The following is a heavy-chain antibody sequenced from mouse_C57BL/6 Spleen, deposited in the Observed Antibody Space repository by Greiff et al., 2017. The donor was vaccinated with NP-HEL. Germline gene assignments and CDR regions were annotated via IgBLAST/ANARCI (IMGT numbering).Heavy chain of an antibody. CDR1: GYTFTSYW. CDR2: IYPSDSET. D-gene: IGHD1-1*01. Sequence: VQLQQSGAELVRPGSSVKLSCKASGYTFTSYWMDWVKQRPGQGLEWIGNIYPSDSETHYNQKFKDKATLTVDKSSSTAYMQLSSLTSEDSAVYYGARSGGSSYDYWGQGTTLTVSS. V-gene: IGHV1-61*01. CDR3: ARSGGSSYDY. J-gene: IGHJ2*01.